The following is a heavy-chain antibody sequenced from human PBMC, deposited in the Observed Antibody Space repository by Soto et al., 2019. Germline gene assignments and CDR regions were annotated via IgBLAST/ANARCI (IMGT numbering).Heavy chain of an antibody. D-gene: IGHD3-22*01. CDR3: AREDLISMRDYYFGS. CDR1: GYTFTNYY. CDR2: INPSGGST. Sequence: ASVKVSCKASGYTFTNYYIHWVRQAPGQGLEWMGIINPSGGSTSYAQKFQGRVTVTRDTSTNTVYMELSSLRSEDTAVYYCAREDLISMRDYYFGSWGQGLQVTVSS. J-gene: IGHJ4*02. V-gene: IGHV1-46*01.